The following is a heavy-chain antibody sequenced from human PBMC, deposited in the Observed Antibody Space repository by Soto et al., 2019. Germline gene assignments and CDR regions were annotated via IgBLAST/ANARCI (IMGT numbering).Heavy chain of an antibody. J-gene: IGHJ4*02. Sequence: GGSLRLSCVASGFTFSSYTMNWVRQAPGKGLEWVSSITGTSTYIYYADSVKGRFTISRDNAKNSLYLQMNSLRAEDTAVYYCARLRIVGVSDYWGQGPLVTVSS. CDR1: GFTFSSYT. CDR2: ITGTSTYI. CDR3: ARLRIVGVSDY. V-gene: IGHV3-21*01. D-gene: IGHD1-26*01.